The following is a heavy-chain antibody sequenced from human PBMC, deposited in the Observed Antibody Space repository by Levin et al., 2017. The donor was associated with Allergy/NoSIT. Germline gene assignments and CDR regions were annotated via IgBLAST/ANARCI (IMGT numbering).Heavy chain of an antibody. J-gene: IGHJ4*02. V-gene: IGHV3-23*01. Sequence: GSLKISCAASGFTFSSYAMTWVRQAPGKGLEWVSDISQSGTGTYHADSVKGRFTISRDNSKNTLYLQMNSLRVEDTAVYYCARDLGNWKRNYFDYWGQGTLVTVSS. D-gene: IGHD3-16*01. CDR3: ARDLGNWKRNYFDY. CDR2: ISQSGTGT. CDR1: GFTFSSYA.